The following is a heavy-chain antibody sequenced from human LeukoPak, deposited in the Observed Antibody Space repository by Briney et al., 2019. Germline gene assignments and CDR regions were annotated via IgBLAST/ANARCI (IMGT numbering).Heavy chain of an antibody. J-gene: IGHJ4*02. CDR2: ISGSGGST. CDR3: AKSYSLRYFDWLLSGYFDY. D-gene: IGHD3-9*01. CDR1: GFTFSSYA. V-gene: IGHV3-23*01. Sequence: GGSLRLSCAASGFTFSSYAMSWVRQAPGKGLEWVSAISGSGGSTYYADSVKGRFTISRDNSKNTPYLQMNSLRAEDTAVYYCAKSYSLRYFDWLLSGYFDYWGQGTLVTVSS.